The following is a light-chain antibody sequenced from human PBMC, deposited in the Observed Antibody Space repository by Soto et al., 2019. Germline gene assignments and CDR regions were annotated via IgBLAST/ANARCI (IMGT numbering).Light chain of an antibody. V-gene: IGKV2-30*01. CDR3: MQSTPGPRT. CDR1: QTLVYSDGNIY. Sequence: DVVLTQSPLSLPVTLGQPASISCRSSQTLVYSDGNIYLNWFHQRPGQSPRRLIYKVSDRDSGVTARFSGSGSGSDFTLKISRVEAGDVGLYFCMQSTPGPRTFGQGTKVEIK. J-gene: IGKJ1*01. CDR2: KVS.